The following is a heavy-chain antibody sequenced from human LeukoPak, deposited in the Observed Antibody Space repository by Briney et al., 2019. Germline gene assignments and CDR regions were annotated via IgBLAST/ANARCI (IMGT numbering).Heavy chain of an antibody. J-gene: IGHJ6*02. CDR1: GYTLTELS. Sequence: ASVKVSCKVSGYTLTELSMHWVRQAPGKGLEWMGGFDPGDGETIYAQKFQGRVTMTEDTSTDTAYMELSSLRSEDTAVYYCATLVAQKVPAAEYYYGMDVWGQGTTVTVSS. V-gene: IGHV1-24*01. CDR2: FDPGDGET. CDR3: ATLVAQKVPAAEYYYGMDV. D-gene: IGHD2-2*01.